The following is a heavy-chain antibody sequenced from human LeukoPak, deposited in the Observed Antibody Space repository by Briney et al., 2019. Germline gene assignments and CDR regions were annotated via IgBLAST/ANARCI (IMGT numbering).Heavy chain of an antibody. CDR3: ARHLFVWFGEFEF. V-gene: IGHV3-7*01. Sequence: GGSLRLSCAASGFTFSRYWMSWVRQAPGKGLEWVANIKQDGTEKYYVDSVKGRFTISRDNAKNSLYLQMNSLRAEDTAVYYCARHLFVWFGEFEFWGQGTLVTVSS. CDR1: GFTFSRYW. CDR2: IKQDGTEK. D-gene: IGHD3-10*01. J-gene: IGHJ4*02.